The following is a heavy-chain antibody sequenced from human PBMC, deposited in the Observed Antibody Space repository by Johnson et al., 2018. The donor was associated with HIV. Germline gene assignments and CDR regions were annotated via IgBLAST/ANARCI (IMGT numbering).Heavy chain of an antibody. J-gene: IGHJ3*02. CDR3: TRSIAATGRDALDI. V-gene: IGHV3-15*01. Sequence: EQLVESGGGLGKPGGSLRLSCAASGFTCNNAWMGWVRQAPGKGLEWVGRIKSKTDGATTDYAVPVKGRYTISRDDSKNTLYLQMNSLKTDNTAVYYCTRSIAATGRDALDIWCQGTMVAVSS. CDR2: IKSKTDGATT. D-gene: IGHD6-13*01. CDR1: GFTCNNAW.